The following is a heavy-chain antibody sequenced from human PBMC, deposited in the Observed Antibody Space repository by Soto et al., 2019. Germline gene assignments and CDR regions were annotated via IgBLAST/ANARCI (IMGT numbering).Heavy chain of an antibody. V-gene: IGHV3-23*01. J-gene: IGHJ4*02. D-gene: IGHD2-21*01. CDR3: AVMSDCPCGVCTRPFDY. CDR2: INGFGDTT. Sequence: EVQLLESGGGLVQPGGSLRLSCAASGFTFSNYAMSWVRQAPRKGLEWVSTINGFGDTTHYADSVKGRLTISRDNSKKTLSLQMNNLRAADTAVYYCAVMSDCPCGVCTRPFDYCCQGTLVNVSS. CDR1: GFTFSNYA.